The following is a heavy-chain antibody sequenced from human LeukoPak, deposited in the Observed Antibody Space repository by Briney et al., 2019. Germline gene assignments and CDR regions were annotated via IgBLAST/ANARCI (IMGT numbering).Heavy chain of an antibody. D-gene: IGHD5-12*01. CDR2: INSDGSST. CDR3: ARDVSLVATYMDV. V-gene: IGHV3-74*01. CDR1: GFTFSSYG. Sequence: PGGSLRLSCAASGFTFSSYGMNWVRQAPGKGLVWVSRINSDGSSTSYADSVKGRFTISRDNAKNTLYLQMNSLRAEDTAVYYCARDVSLVATYMDVWGKGTTVTVSS. J-gene: IGHJ6*03.